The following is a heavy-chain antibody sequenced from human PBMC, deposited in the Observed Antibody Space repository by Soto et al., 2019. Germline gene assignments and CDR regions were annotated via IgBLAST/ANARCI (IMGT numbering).Heavy chain of an antibody. V-gene: IGHV1-18*04. CDR2: ISAYNGNT. Sequence: QVQLVQSGAEVKKPGASVKVSCKASGYTFPSYGISWVRQAPGQGLEWMGWISAYNGNTNYAQKLQGRVTMTTATSTSPAYMELRSRSSDDTAVYYCARARVTPGDSQTQYYYYDYGMDVWGQGTTVTVSS. J-gene: IGHJ6*02. D-gene: IGHD3-3*01. CDR3: ARARVTPGDSQTQYYYYDYGMDV. CDR1: GYTFPSYG.